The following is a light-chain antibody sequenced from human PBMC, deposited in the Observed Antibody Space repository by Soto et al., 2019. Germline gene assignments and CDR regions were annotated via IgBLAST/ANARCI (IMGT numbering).Light chain of an antibody. CDR2: AAS. CDR1: QDINNY. Sequence: DVQMTQSPSSLSASVGDSVTITCRASQDINNYLTWFQQKPGMAPKALIYAASSLHSGVPSKFSGSASGTDFTLTITILQPEDFATYYCQQYNTYPYTFGQGTKLEIK. V-gene: IGKV1-16*02. CDR3: QQYNTYPYT. J-gene: IGKJ2*01.